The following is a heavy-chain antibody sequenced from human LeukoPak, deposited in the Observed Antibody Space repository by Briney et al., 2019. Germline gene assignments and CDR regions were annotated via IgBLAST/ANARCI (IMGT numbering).Heavy chain of an antibody. V-gene: IGHV4-38-2*02. CDR3: ARDGSYGAFDI. D-gene: IGHD1-26*01. CDR2: IYHSGST. Sequence: NPSETLSLTCTVSAYSISSGYYWGWIRQPPGKGLEWIGSIYHSGSTYYNPSLKSRVTISVDTSKNQFSLKLSSVTAADTAVYYCARDGSYGAFDIWGQGTMVTVSS. J-gene: IGHJ3*02. CDR1: AYSISSGYY.